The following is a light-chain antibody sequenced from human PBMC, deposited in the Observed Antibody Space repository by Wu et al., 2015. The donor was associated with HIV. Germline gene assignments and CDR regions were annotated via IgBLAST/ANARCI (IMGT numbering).Light chain of an antibody. V-gene: IGKV1-39*01. CDR1: QSVRKY. Sequence: DIQMTQSPSSLSASVGDRVTITCRASQSVRKYVNWFQQKPGKVPKLLIYDASTLRTGVPSRFSGSGSGTDFTLIISSLQPDDFATYYCQQYNFYSRTFGQGTKVEVK. CDR3: QQYNFYSRT. CDR2: DAS. J-gene: IGKJ1*01.